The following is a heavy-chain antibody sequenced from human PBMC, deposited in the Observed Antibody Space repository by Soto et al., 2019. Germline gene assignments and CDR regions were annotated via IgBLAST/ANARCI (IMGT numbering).Heavy chain of an antibody. Sequence: QVQLQESGPGLVKPSGTLSLTCAVSGGSISSSNWWSWVRQPPGKGREGIGEIYQSGSTNYNPSLKSRVTISVDKSKNQFSLKLSSVTAADTAVYYCAREGNDSSAPFDYWGQGTLVTVSS. CDR1: GGSISSSNW. J-gene: IGHJ4*02. CDR2: IYQSGST. V-gene: IGHV4-4*02. D-gene: IGHD3-22*01. CDR3: AREGNDSSAPFDY.